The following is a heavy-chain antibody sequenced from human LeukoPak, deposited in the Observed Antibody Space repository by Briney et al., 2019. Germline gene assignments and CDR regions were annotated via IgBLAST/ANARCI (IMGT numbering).Heavy chain of an antibody. CDR1: GGSISSYY. CDR2: IYYSGST. J-gene: IGHJ4*02. D-gene: IGHD6-19*01. V-gene: IGHV4-59*01. CDR3: ARHYSSGLLTFDY. Sequence: PSETLSLTCTVSGGSISSYYWSWIRQPPGKGLEWIGYIYYSGSTNYNPSLKSRVTISVDTSKNQFSLKLSSVTAADTAVYYCARHYSSGLLTFDYWGQGTLVTVSS.